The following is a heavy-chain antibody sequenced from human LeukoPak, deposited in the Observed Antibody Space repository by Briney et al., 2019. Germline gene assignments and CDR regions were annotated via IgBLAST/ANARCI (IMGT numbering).Heavy chain of an antibody. J-gene: IGHJ3*02. CDR3: AKHSSSITYDFWSGNPEHYHPFDI. CDR1: GFTFSSYT. V-gene: IGHV3-23*01. D-gene: IGHD3-3*01. CDR2: ISGSGGST. Sequence: PGGSLRLSCAASGFTFSSYTMNWVRQAPGKGLEWVSTISGSGGSTYYTDSVKGRFTISRVNSKNTLYLQMNSLRAEDTAVYYCAKHSSSITYDFWSGNPEHYHPFDIWGQGTMATVSS.